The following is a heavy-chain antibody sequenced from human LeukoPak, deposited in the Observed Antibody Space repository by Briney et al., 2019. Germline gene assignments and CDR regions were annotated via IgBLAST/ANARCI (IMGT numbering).Heavy chain of an antibody. V-gene: IGHV3-21*01. CDR1: GFTFSSYS. J-gene: IGHJ5*02. D-gene: IGHD3-9*01. Sequence: GGSLRLSCAASGFTFSSYSMNWVRQAPGKGLEWVSSISSSSSYIYYADSVKGRFTISRDNAKNSLYLQMNSLRAEDTAVYYCARSSRITISNWFDPWGQGTLVTVSS. CDR2: ISSSSSYI. CDR3: ARSSRITISNWFDP.